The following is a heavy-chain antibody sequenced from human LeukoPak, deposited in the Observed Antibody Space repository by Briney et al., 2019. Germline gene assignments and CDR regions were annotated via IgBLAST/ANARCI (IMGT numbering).Heavy chain of an antibody. Sequence: ASVKVCCKVSGHTLTEISMHWVRPAPGKGFGWMGGVDPEDGETIYAQKLQGRVTMTEDTSTDTAYMELSSLRSEDTAVYYCATHFDSSGPDAFDIWGQGTMVIVSS. CDR3: ATHFDSSGPDAFDI. V-gene: IGHV1-24*01. D-gene: IGHD3-22*01. CDR2: VDPEDGET. J-gene: IGHJ3*02. CDR1: GHTLTEIS.